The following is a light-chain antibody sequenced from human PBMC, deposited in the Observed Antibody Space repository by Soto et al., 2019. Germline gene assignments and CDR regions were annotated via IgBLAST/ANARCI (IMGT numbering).Light chain of an antibody. CDR3: AAWDDSLGVV. CDR2: SNN. J-gene: IGLJ2*01. V-gene: IGLV1-47*02. Sequence: QSVLTQPPSASGTPGQRVTISFSGSSSNIGSNYVYWYQQLPGTAPKLLIYSNNQRPSGVPDRFSGSKSGTSASLAISGLRSEDEVDYYCAAWDDSLGVVLGGGTKLTVL. CDR1: SSNIGSNY.